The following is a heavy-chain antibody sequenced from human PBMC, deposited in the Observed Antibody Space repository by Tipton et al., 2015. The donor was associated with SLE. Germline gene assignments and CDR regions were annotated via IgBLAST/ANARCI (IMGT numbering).Heavy chain of an antibody. V-gene: IGHV4-34*01. CDR3: ARLIAVAGKNY. CDR2: INHSGST. Sequence: LRLSCTVSGGSISSYYWSWIRQPPGKGLEWIGEINHSGSTNYNPSLKSRVTISVDTSKNQFSLKLSSVTAADTAVYYCARLIAVAGKNYWGQGTLVTVSS. J-gene: IGHJ4*02. CDR1: GGSISSYY. D-gene: IGHD6-19*01.